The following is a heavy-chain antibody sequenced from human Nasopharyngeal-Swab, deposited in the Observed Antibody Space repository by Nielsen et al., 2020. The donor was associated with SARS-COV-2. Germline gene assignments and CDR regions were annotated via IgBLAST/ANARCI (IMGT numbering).Heavy chain of an antibody. J-gene: IGHJ4*02. V-gene: IGHV3-23*01. CDR1: GFTFRTHA. CDR3: AKDGGAYFDS. Sequence: GESLKISCAASGFTFRTHAMTWVRQAPGKGLDWVSPISGSGGSPYYADSVKGRFTISRDDSRNTLYLQMNSLRAEDTAVYYCAKDGGAYFDSWGQGTLVTVSS. D-gene: IGHD3-16*01. CDR2: ISGSGGSP.